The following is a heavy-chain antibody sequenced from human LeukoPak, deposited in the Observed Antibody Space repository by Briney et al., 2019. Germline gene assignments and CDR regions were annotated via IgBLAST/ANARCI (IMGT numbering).Heavy chain of an antibody. J-gene: IGHJ6*02. CDR3: ARDYFYGLDV. CDR1: GFIFSNYA. CDR2: ISYGGSVK. V-gene: IGHV3-30-3*01. Sequence: GGSLRLSCAASGFIFSNYAMHWVRQAPGKGPEWVAVISYGGSVKYYADSVKGRFTISKDNAKNTLYLQMNSLRAEDTAVYYCARDYFYGLDVWDQGTTVTVSS.